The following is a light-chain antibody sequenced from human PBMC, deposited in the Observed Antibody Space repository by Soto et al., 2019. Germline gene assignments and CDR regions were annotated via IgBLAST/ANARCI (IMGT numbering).Light chain of an antibody. V-gene: IGKV3-15*01. CDR1: QSVSSS. Sequence: EILMTQSPATLSVSPGERATLSCRAGQSVSSSLAWYQQKPGQAPRLLIYGASTRATGVPARFSGSGSGTEFALTISSLQSEDFAVYYCQQCYNWPLTFGGGTKVEIK. J-gene: IGKJ4*01. CDR3: QQCYNWPLT. CDR2: GAS.